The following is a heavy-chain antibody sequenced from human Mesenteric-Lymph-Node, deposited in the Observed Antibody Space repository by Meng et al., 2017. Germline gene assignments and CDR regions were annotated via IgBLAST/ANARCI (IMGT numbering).Heavy chain of an antibody. J-gene: IGHJ3*02. CDR2: IIPIFGTA. Sequence: SVKVSCKTSGGTFSSYAINWVRQAPGQGLEWMGGIIPIFGTANYAQKFQGRVTITADESTRTAYMELSSLRSEDTAVYYCARGSVLDAFDIWGQGTMVTVSS. D-gene: IGHD6-6*01. CDR1: GGTFSSYA. CDR3: ARGSVLDAFDI. V-gene: IGHV1-69*13.